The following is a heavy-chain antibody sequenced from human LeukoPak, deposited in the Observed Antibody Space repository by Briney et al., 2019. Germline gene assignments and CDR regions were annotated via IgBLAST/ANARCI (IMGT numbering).Heavy chain of an antibody. D-gene: IGHD4-17*01. CDR2: IYSSGNT. CDR1: GASISDYC. CDR3: ARGGSIFGDYLSDY. J-gene: IGHJ4*02. Sequence: SETLSLTCTISGASISDYCWSWIRQSPGKGLEWIGYIYSSGNTNYNPSLKSRVTISVDTSKNQLSLKLSSVTAADTAVYYCARGGSIFGDYLSDYWGQGTLVTVSS. V-gene: IGHV4-4*09.